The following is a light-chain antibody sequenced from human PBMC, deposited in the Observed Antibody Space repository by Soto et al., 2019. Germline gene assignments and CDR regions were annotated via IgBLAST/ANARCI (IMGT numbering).Light chain of an antibody. V-gene: IGLV2-8*01. J-gene: IGLJ1*01. CDR2: EVT. Sequence: QSALTQPPSASGSPGQSLTISCTGTSSDVGSYNYVSWYQQHPGKAPKLMIYEVTRRPSGVPDRFSGSKSGNTVSLTVSGLQAEDEADYYCSSYAGNNTFVFGTGTKLTVL. CDR1: SSDVGSYNY. CDR3: SSYAGNNTFV.